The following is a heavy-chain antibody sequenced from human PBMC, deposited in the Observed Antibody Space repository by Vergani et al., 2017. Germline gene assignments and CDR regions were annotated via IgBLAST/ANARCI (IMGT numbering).Heavy chain of an antibody. J-gene: IGHJ1*01. D-gene: IGHD3-22*01. CDR1: GYTFTGYY. V-gene: IGHV1-2*02. CDR2: INPNSGGT. Sequence: QVQLVQSGAEVKKPGASVKVSCKASGYTFTGYYMHWVRQAPGQGLEWMGWINPNSGGTNYAQKFQGRVTMTEYTSTDTAYMELSSLRSEDTAVYYCAIVSYYESSGWVWGQGTLVTVSS. CDR3: AIVSYYESSGWV.